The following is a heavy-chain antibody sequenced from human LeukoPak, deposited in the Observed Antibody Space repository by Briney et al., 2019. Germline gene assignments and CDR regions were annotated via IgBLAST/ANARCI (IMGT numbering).Heavy chain of an antibody. CDR1: GYTFTGYY. V-gene: IGHV1-2*02. CDR2: INPNSGGT. Sequence: ASVKVSCKASGYTFTGYYMHWVRQAPGQGLEWMGWINPNSGGTNYAQKSQGRVTMTRDTSISTAYMELSRLRSDDTAVYYCARGPPLSQLLLAAQLDYWGQGTLVTVSS. D-gene: IGHD2-2*01. CDR3: ARGPPLSQLLLAAQLDY. J-gene: IGHJ4*02.